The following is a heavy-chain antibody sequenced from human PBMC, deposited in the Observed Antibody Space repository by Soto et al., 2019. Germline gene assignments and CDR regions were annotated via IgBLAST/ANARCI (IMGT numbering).Heavy chain of an antibody. J-gene: IGHJ5*02. CDR1: GGSISSYC. CDR3: ARRRRAALTRYNWFDP. Sequence: SETLSLTCTVSGGSISSYCWSWIRQPPGKGLEWIGYIYYSGSTNYNPSLKSRVTISVDTSKNQFSLKLSSVTAADTAVYYCARRRRAALTRYNWFDPWVQGTLVTVSS. D-gene: IGHD6-6*01. CDR2: IYYSGST. V-gene: IGHV4-59*08.